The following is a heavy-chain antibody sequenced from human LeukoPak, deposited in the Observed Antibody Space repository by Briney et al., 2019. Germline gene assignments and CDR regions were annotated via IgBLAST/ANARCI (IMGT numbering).Heavy chain of an antibody. CDR3: ASWDSSGYLYGDN. Sequence: SQTLSLTCTVSGGSISSGGYYWSWIRQHPGKGLEWIGYIYYSGSTHYNPSLKSRVTISVDTSKDQFSLKLSSVTDADTAVYYCASWDSSGYLYGDNWGQGTLVTVSS. V-gene: IGHV4-31*03. CDR2: IYYSGST. D-gene: IGHD3-22*01. J-gene: IGHJ4*02. CDR1: GGSISSGGYY.